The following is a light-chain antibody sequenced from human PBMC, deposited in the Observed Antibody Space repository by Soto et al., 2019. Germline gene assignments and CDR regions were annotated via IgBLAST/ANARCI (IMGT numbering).Light chain of an antibody. CDR1: SSDVGGYNY. Sequence: QSVLPQPASVSGSPGQSITISCTGTSSDVGGYNYVSWYQQHPGKAPKLMIYDVSNRPSGVSNRFSGSKSGNTASLTISGLQAEDEADYYCSSYTSSSTRDFGTGTQLTVL. CDR3: SSYTSSSTRD. V-gene: IGLV2-14*01. J-gene: IGLJ1*01. CDR2: DVS.